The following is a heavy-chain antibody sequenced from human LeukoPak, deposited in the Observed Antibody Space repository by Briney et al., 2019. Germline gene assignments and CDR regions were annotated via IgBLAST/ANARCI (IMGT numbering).Heavy chain of an antibody. Sequence: GGSLRLSCAASGFTFSSYWMSWVRQAPGKGLEWVAVNSNDGNNKYADSVKGRFTISRDNSKNTLYLQMNSLRAEDTAVYYCAKGGYCSGGSCYMSWFDPWGQGTLVTVSS. CDR3: AKGGYCSGGSCYMSWFDP. CDR1: GFTFSSYW. V-gene: IGHV3-30*18. D-gene: IGHD2-15*01. CDR2: NSNDGNNK. J-gene: IGHJ5*02.